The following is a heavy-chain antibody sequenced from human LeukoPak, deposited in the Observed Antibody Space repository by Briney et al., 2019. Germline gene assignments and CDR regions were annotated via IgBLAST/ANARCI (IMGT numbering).Heavy chain of an antibody. J-gene: IGHJ3*02. V-gene: IGHV3-66*01. CDR3: ARVHSGSYADI. CDR1: GFTFSSYA. CDR2: IYSGGST. D-gene: IGHD1-26*01. Sequence: PGGSLRLSCAASGFTFSSYAMSWVRQAPGKGLEWVSVIYSGGSTYYADSVKGRFTISRDNSKNTLYLQMNSLRAEDAAVYYCARVHSGSYADIWGQGTMVTVSS.